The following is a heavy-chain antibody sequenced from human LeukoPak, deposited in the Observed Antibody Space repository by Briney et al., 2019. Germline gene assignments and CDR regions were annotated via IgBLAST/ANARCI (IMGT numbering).Heavy chain of an antibody. V-gene: IGHV4-34*01. J-gene: IGHJ3*02. Sequence: SETLSLTCAVYGGSFSGYYWSWIRQPPGKGLEWIGEINHSGSTNYNPSLKSRVTISVDTSKNQFSLKLSSVTAADTAVYYCARGPGAIAARRRIAADAFDIWGQGTMVTVSS. CDR2: INHSGST. CDR3: ARGPGAIAARRRIAADAFDI. D-gene: IGHD6-6*01. CDR1: GGSFSGYY.